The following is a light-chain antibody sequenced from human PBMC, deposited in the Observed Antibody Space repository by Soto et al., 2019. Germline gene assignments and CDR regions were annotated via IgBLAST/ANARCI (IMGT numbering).Light chain of an antibody. Sequence: DIQMTQSPSTLSASVGYRVTITCRGSQSISSWLALYQQKPGKAPKRLIYDASSLESGVPSRFSGSGSGTEFTLTISSLQPDDFATYYCQQYNSYSWTFGQGTKVEIK. CDR2: DAS. V-gene: IGKV1-5*01. J-gene: IGKJ1*01. CDR3: QQYNSYSWT. CDR1: QSISSW.